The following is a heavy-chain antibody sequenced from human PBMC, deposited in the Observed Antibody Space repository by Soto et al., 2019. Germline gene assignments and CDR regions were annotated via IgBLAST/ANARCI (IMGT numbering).Heavy chain of an antibody. CDR1: GGSFSGYY. CDR3: ARTRRITIFIDVVTKPNLRYGMDV. V-gene: IGHV4-34*01. D-gene: IGHD3-3*01. J-gene: IGHJ6*02. Sequence: SETLSLTCAVYGGSFSGYYWSWSRQPPGKGPEWSGGINHSGSAYYNPSLKSRVTITADTSKYQFSLKLSSVTAADTAVYYCARTRRITIFIDVVTKPNLRYGMDVWGQGTTVTVSS. CDR2: INHSGSA.